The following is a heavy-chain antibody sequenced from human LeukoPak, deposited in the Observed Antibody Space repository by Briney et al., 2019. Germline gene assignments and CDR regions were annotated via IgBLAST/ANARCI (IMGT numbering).Heavy chain of an antibody. Sequence: TPGGSLRLSCAASGFTFSSYSMNWVRQAPGRGLEWVSSISSSSSYIYYADSVRGRFTISRDNAKNSLYLQMNSLRAEDTAVYYCARPRTYSSSWTPYYYYYMDVWGKGTTVTVSS. V-gene: IGHV3-21*01. D-gene: IGHD6-13*01. CDR3: ARPRTYSSSWTPYYYYYMDV. CDR1: GFTFSSYS. J-gene: IGHJ6*03. CDR2: ISSSSSYI.